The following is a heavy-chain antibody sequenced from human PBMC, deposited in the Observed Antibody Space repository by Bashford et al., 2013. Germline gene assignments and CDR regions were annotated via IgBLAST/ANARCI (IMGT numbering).Heavy chain of an antibody. CDR1: GFTFSSYG. J-gene: IGHJ5*02. V-gene: IGHV3-30*03. CDR3: DEGVRRRYSYAIXTTSGYRGHVVTNP. CDR2: ISYDGSNK. Sequence: GGSLRLSCAASGFTFSSYGMHWVRQAPGKGLEWVAVISYDGSNKYYADSVKGRFTISRDNSKNTLYLQMNSLRAEDTAVYYCDEGVRRRYSYAIXTTSGYRGHVVTNPWG. D-gene: IGHD5-18*01.